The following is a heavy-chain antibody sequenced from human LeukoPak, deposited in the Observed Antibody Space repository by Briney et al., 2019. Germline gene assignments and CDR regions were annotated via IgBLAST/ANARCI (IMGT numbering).Heavy chain of an antibody. J-gene: IGHJ4*02. V-gene: IGHV4-39*02. Sequence: SETLSLTCTVSGGSISSSSYYWGWIRQPPGKGLEWIGSIYYSGSTYYNPSLKSRVTISVDTSKNHFSLKLSSVTAADTTVYYCARLYGSGSQPFDYWGQGTLVTVSS. CDR2: IYYSGST. D-gene: IGHD3-10*01. CDR1: GGSISSSSYY. CDR3: ARLYGSGSQPFDY.